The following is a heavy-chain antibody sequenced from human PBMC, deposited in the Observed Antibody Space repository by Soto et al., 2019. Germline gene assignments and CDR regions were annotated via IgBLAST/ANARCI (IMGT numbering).Heavy chain of an antibody. V-gene: IGHV3-30-3*01. Sequence: QVQLVESGGGVVQHGRSLTLSCAASGFSLNSYAMHWVRQAPGKGLEWVAVISYDGSNKFYGDSVKGRFTISRDNSKNTVYLQMDSLRTEDTAVYYCESDCSSHTCYRQGGMDVWGQGTTVTVSS. J-gene: IGHJ6*02. CDR2: ISYDGSNK. CDR1: GFSLNSYA. CDR3: ESDCSSHTCYRQGGMDV. D-gene: IGHD2-2*02.